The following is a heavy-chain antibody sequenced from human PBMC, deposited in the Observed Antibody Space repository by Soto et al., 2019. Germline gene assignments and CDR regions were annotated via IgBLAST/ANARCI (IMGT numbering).Heavy chain of an antibody. D-gene: IGHD3-10*01. CDR1: GGSFSGYY. CDR2: INHSGST. CDR3: ARGQRITMVRGVMGGDFDY. V-gene: IGHV4-34*01. J-gene: IGHJ4*02. Sequence: QVQLQQWGAGLLKPSETLSLTCAVYGGSFSGYYWSWIRQPPGKGLEWIGEINHSGSTNYNPSLKSRVTISVVTSKNQFSLKLSSVTAADTAVYYCARGQRITMVRGVMGGDFDYWGQGTLVTVSS.